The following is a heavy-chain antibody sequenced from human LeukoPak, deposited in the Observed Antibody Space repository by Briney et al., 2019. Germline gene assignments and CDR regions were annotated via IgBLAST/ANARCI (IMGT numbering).Heavy chain of an antibody. CDR2: IYYSGST. CDR1: GGSISSYY. J-gene: IGHJ4*02. Sequence: SETLPLTCTVSGGSISSYYWSWIRQPPGKGLEWIGYIYYSGSTSYNPSLKSRVTISVDTSKNQFSLKLSSVTAADTAVYYCARGRGSSSWFYYWGQGTLVTVSS. CDR3: ARGRGSSSWFYY. D-gene: IGHD6-13*01. V-gene: IGHV4-59*12.